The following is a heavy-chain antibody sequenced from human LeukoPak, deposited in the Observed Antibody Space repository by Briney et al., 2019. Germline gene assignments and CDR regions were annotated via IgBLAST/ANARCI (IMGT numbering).Heavy chain of an antibody. CDR1: GGSISSYY. Sequence: KPSETLSLTCTVSGGSISSYYWSWIRQPAGKGLEWIGRIYTSGSTNYNPSLKSRVTMSVDTSKNQFSLKLSSVTAADTAVYYCAREYYGSGSYYDGYYFDFWGQGTLVTVSS. V-gene: IGHV4-4*07. CDR2: IYTSGST. CDR3: AREYYGSGSYYDGYYFDF. D-gene: IGHD3-10*01. J-gene: IGHJ4*02.